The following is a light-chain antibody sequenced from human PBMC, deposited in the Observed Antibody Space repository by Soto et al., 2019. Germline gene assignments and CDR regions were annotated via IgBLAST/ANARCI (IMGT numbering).Light chain of an antibody. CDR1: SSNIGNNY. J-gene: IGLJ3*02. Sequence: QSLLTQPPSASGTPGQRVTISCSGSSSNIGNNYVYWYQMVPGTAPKLLIYRNNQRPSGVPDRFSGSRSGTSASLAISGLRSEDEADYYCEAWDDSLSGRGVFGGGTKLTVL. CDR3: EAWDDSLSGRGV. CDR2: RNN. V-gene: IGLV1-47*01.